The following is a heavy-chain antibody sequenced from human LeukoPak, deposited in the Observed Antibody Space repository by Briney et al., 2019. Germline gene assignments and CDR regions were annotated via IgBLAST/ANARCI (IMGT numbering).Heavy chain of an antibody. V-gene: IGHV3-23*01. D-gene: IGHD2-2*01. CDR3: AKGCRSSISPLDY. CDR1: GFTFNSYT. CDR2: INSSGGRT. Sequence: PGGSLRVSCAASGFTFNSYTLNWVRQARGKGLEWVSVINSSGGRTYYADSVNGRFTISRDKSKNTLYLQMNSVRAEDTAVYYCAKGCRSSISPLDYWGQGTLITVSS. J-gene: IGHJ4*02.